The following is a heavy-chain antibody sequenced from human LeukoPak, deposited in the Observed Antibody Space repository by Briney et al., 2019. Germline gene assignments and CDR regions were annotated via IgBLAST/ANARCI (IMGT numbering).Heavy chain of an antibody. V-gene: IGHV4-59*01. J-gene: IGHJ3*02. CDR1: GGSISSYY. Sequence: SETLSLTCTVSGGSISSYYWGWIRQPPGKGLEWIGYIYYSGSTNYNPSLKSRVTISVDTSKNQFSLKLSSVTAADTAVYYCARELGDSTSDAFDIWGQGTMVTVSS. D-gene: IGHD2-2*01. CDR3: ARELGDSTSDAFDI. CDR2: IYYSGST.